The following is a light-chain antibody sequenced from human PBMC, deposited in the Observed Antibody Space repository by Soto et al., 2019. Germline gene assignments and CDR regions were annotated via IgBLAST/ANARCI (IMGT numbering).Light chain of an antibody. CDR2: RND. V-gene: IGLV1-47*01. J-gene: IGLJ1*01. CDR3: AARDDTVRSYV. Sequence: QSVLTQPSSVSGTPGQGVTISCSGSISNIGNNYVYWFQQLPGTAPKVLSNRNDQRPSGVPDRFPGSKSGTSASLAIRGLRSEDEADYYCAARDDTVRSYVFGTGAKLIVL. CDR1: ISNIGNNY.